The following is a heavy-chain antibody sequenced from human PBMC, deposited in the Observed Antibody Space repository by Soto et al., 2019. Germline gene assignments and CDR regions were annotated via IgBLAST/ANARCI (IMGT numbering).Heavy chain of an antibody. V-gene: IGHV4-34*01. J-gene: IGHJ6*02. CDR1: GSLPFGSLTPYF. Sequence: QVHLQQWAPGLLKPSETLSLPCGFSGSLPFGSLTPYFWTWIRQTPGKGLEWIGEGNHGGSPTYSPSLKSRVTMSFDTSKNQFSLNLTSVTAADTAVYYCARARFSQWSQDYYGLDVWGQGTTVAVSS. D-gene: IGHD3-3*01. CDR3: ARARFSQWSQDYYGLDV. CDR2: GNHGGSP.